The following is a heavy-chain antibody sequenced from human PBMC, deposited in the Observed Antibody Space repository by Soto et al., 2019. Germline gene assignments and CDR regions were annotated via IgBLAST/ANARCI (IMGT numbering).Heavy chain of an antibody. CDR1: GGTFSSYA. V-gene: IGHV1-69*01. CDR3: ARWHTEDLYYYYYGMDV. D-gene: IGHD2-21*01. J-gene: IGHJ6*02. Sequence: QVQLVQSGAEVKKPGSSVKVSCKASGGTFSSYAISWVRQAPGQGLEWMGGIIPIFGTANYAQKFQGRVTITADESTSTAYMELSSLRSEDTAVYYCARWHTEDLYYYYYGMDVWGQGTTVTVSS. CDR2: IIPIFGTA.